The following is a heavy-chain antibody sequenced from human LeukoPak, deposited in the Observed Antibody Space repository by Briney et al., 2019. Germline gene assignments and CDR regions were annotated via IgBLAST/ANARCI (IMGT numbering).Heavy chain of an antibody. CDR2: ISWNSGSI. D-gene: IGHD5/OR15-5a*01. Sequence: PGRSLILSCAASGFTFDDYAMHWVRQAPGKGLEWVSGISWNSGSIGYADSVKGRFTISRDNAKNSLYLQMNSLRAEDTAVYYCARARPLGVSYYFDYWGQGTLVTVSS. CDR3: ARARPLGVSYYFDY. V-gene: IGHV3-9*01. CDR1: GFTFDDYA. J-gene: IGHJ4*02.